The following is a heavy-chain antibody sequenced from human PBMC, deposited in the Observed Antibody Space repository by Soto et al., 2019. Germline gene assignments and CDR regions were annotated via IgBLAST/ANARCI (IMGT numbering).Heavy chain of an antibody. CDR3: ARVGYCNTTYCLFYYYHSGMDV. Sequence: QVQLVQSGAEVKKPGSSVKVSCKASGDSFNSYAISWVRQAPGQGLEWMGGIIPIFHTANHAQKFQARVTMTADESASTAYMELSGLRSEDTAVYYCARVGYCNTTYCLFYYYHSGMDVWGQGTTVTVS. CDR2: IIPIFHTA. V-gene: IGHV1-69*01. D-gene: IGHD2-15*01. J-gene: IGHJ6*02. CDR1: GDSFNSYA.